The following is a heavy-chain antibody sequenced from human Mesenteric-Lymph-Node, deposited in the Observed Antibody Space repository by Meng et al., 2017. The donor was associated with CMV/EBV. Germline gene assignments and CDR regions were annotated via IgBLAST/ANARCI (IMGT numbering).Heavy chain of an antibody. J-gene: IGHJ6*02. Sequence: GGSLRLSCAASGFTFSAYAMTWVRQAPGKGLEWVSGVSGSGGTTYYADAVKGRFTISRDNAKNSLYLQMNSLRAEDTAVYYCASSLRALGGMDVWGQGTTVTVSS. CDR1: GFTFSAYA. CDR3: ASSLRALGGMDV. D-gene: IGHD4-17*01. V-gene: IGHV3-23*01. CDR2: VSGSGGTT.